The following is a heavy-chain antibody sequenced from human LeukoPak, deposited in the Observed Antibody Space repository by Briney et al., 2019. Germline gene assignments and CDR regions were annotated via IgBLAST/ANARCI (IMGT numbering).Heavy chain of an antibody. Sequence: GGSLRLSCVDSGFTFTNAWMSWVRQAPGKWLEWVSSISSTGDATYYADSLKGRFTISRDNARNSVYLQVNSLRAEDTAVYYCARLTGAASDSWGQGTLVTVSS. CDR3: ARLTGAASDS. CDR2: ISSTGDAT. CDR1: GFTFTNAW. J-gene: IGHJ4*02. V-gene: IGHV3-21*01. D-gene: IGHD6-13*01.